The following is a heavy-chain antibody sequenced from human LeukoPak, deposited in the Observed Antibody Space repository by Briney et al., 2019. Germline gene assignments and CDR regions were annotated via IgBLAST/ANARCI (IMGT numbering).Heavy chain of an antibody. CDR2: IVVGSGNT. Sequence: ASVKVSCTASGFTITSSAVQWVRQARAQRLELIGWIVVGSGNTNYAQKFQERVTITRDMSTSTAYMELSSLRSDDTAVYYCAADSAAAASYYYYGMDVWGQGTTVTVSS. CDR3: AADSAAAASYYYYGMDV. CDR1: GFTITSSA. V-gene: IGHV1-58*01. J-gene: IGHJ6*02. D-gene: IGHD6-13*01.